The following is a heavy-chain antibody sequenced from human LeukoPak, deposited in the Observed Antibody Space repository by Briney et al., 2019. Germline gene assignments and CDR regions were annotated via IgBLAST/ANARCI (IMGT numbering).Heavy chain of an antibody. V-gene: IGHV3-30*01. CDR3: ARDQGLPRPQIYFDY. CDR2: ISYDGSNK. CDR1: GFTFSSYA. D-gene: IGHD5-12*01. Sequence: GGSLRLFCAASGFTFSSYAMHWVRQAPGKGLEWVAVISYDGSNKYYADSVKGRFTISRDNSKNTLYLQMNSMRAEDTAVYYCARDQGLPRPQIYFDYWGQGTLVTVSS. J-gene: IGHJ4*02.